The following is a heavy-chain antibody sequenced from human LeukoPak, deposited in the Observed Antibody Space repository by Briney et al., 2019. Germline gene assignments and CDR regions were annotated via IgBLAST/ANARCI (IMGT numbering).Heavy chain of an antibody. J-gene: IGHJ4*02. D-gene: IGHD3-22*01. V-gene: IGHV3-30*18. CDR2: ISYDGSNK. Sequence: GRSLRLSCAASGFTFSSYGMHWVRQAPGKGLEWVAVISYDGSNKYYADSVKGRFTISRDNSKNTLYLQMNSLRAEDTAVYYCAKDRPYYDSSGYYYYWGQGTLLTVSS. CDR1: GFTFSSYG. CDR3: AKDRPYYDSSGYYYY.